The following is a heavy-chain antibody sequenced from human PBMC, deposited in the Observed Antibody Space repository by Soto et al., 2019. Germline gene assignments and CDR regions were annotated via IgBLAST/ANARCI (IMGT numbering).Heavy chain of an antibody. CDR1: GYTFINYH. D-gene: IGHD5-12*01. CDR2: INTYNGMT. CDR3: AKSPRGEMATD. V-gene: IGHV1-18*01. J-gene: IGHJ4*02. Sequence: QVQLVQSGGEVKKPGASVTVSCKASGYTFINYHITWVRQAPGQGLEWMAWINTYNGMTDYAQRFQGRVTMTRDTSTSTVYIELRNLGTDDTAVYFCAKSPRGEMATDWGQGTLVNVYS.